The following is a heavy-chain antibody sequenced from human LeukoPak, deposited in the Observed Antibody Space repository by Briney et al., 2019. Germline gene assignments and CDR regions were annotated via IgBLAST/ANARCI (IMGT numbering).Heavy chain of an antibody. CDR3: ARDGTAAGLYFDL. D-gene: IGHD6-13*01. Sequence: GGSLRLSCAVSGFTFSDYWMNWVRQAAGKGLEWVASINQNGGEKSYVDSVKGRFTISRDNPKNSLYLQMSSLRAEDTAVYYCARDGTAAGLYFDLWGQGTLVTVSS. CDR1: GFTFSDYW. CDR2: INQNGGEK. V-gene: IGHV3-7*01. J-gene: IGHJ4*01.